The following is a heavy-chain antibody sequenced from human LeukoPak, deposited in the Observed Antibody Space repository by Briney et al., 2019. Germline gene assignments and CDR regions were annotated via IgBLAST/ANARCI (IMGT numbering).Heavy chain of an antibody. CDR3: ARDVGYYFDY. CDR1: GGSISSYY. CDR2: IYYSGST. Sequence: SETLSLTCTVSGGSISSYYWSWIRQPPGKGLEWIGYIYYSGSTNYNPSLKSRVTISVDTSKNQFSMKLSSVTAADTAVYYCARDVGYYFDYWGQGTLVTVSS. J-gene: IGHJ4*02. V-gene: IGHV4-59*01.